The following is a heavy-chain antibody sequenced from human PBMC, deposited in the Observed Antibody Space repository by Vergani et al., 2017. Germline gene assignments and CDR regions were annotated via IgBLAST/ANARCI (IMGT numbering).Heavy chain of an antibody. CDR3: ASQVTCSYYYYGMDV. J-gene: IGHJ6*02. D-gene: IGHD4-11*01. CDR1: GYSFSSYD. Sequence: QVQLVQSGAEVKKPGASVKVSCRASGYSFSSYDISWVRQATGQGLEWMGWMNPNSGTTGYAQKFQGRVTMTRKTSINTAYMELSMLSFEDAAVYYCASQVTCSYYYYGMDVWGQGTTVTVSS. CDR2: MNPNSGTT. V-gene: IGHV1-8*01.